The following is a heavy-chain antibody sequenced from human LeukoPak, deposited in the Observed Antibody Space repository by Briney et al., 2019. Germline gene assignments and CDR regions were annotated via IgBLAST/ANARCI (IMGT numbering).Heavy chain of an antibody. CDR3: ATGGDCSSTSCYISLYFY. J-gene: IGHJ4*02. CDR2: IYSGGST. Sequence: PGGSLSLSCAASGFTVSRNYMSSVRQAPGKGLEWVSVIYSGGSTYYADSVKGRFTISRDNSKNALYLQMNSLRAEDTAVYYCATGGDCSSTSCYISLYFYRGQGTLVTVSS. D-gene: IGHD2-2*02. CDR1: GFTVSRNY. V-gene: IGHV3-53*01.